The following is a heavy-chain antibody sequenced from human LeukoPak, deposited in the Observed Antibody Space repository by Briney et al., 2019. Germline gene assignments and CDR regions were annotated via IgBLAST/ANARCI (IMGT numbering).Heavy chain of an antibody. Sequence: PGGSLSLSCAASGFTVSINYMSWVRQAPGKGLEWVSIIHSDGNTYYADSVKGRFTISRDNSKNTVYLQINSLRAEDTAVYYCARGGSSGNYFYVGLDVWGQGTTVTVSS. J-gene: IGHJ6*02. V-gene: IGHV3-53*01. CDR3: ARGGSSGNYFYVGLDV. D-gene: IGHD1-26*01. CDR1: GFTVSINY. CDR2: IHSDGNT.